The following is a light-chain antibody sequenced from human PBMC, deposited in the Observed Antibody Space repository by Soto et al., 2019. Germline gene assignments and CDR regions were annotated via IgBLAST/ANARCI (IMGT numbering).Light chain of an antibody. CDR1: SSDVGVYNY. CDR3: SSYTSSRTLV. J-gene: IGLJ1*01. V-gene: IGLV2-14*01. CDR2: DVT. Sequence: QSALTQPASVSGSPGQSITISCTGTSSDVGVYNYVAWYQQHPGKAPKLMIYDVTSRPSGVSNRFSGSKSANTASLTISGLKAEDEADYYCSSYTSSRTLVFGTGTKVTVL.